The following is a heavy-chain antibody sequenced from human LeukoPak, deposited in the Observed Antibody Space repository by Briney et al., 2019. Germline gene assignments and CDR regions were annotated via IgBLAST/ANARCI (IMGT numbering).Heavy chain of an antibody. J-gene: IGHJ3*02. D-gene: IGHD2-15*01. Sequence: PGRSLRLSCAASGFTFDDYAMHWVRQAPGKGLEWVSGISWNSGSIGYADSVKGRFTISRDNAKNSLYLQMNSLRAEDMALYYCEKGGVVVVKNVFDMWGKGKMVTVSS. CDR1: GFTFDDYA. CDR3: EKGGVVVVKNVFDM. V-gene: IGHV3-9*03. CDR2: ISWNSGSI.